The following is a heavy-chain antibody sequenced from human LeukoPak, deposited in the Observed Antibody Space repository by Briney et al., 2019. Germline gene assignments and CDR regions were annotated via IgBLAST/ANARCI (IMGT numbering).Heavy chain of an antibody. Sequence: GGSLRLSCAASGFTFSSYAMSWVRQAPGKGLEWVSAISGSGGSTYYADSVKGRFTISRDNSKNTLYLQMNSLRAEDTAVYYCAKTTLGYSSRWQKFDPWGQGTLVTVSS. V-gene: IGHV3-23*01. CDR2: ISGSGGST. D-gene: IGHD6-13*01. CDR1: GFTFSSYA. J-gene: IGHJ5*02. CDR3: AKTTLGYSSRWQKFDP.